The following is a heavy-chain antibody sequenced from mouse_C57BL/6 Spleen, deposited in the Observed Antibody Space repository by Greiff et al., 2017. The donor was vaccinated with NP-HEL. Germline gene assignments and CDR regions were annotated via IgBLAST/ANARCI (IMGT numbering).Heavy chain of an antibody. D-gene: IGHD2-4*01. CDR2: IYPGDGDT. J-gene: IGHJ2*01. CDR1: GYAFSSSW. Sequence: VQLQQSGPELVKPGASVKISCKASGYAFSSSWMNWVKQRPGKGLEWIGRIYPGDGDTNYNGKFKGKATLTADKSSSTAYMQLSSLTSEDSVVYFCARGEYDYDAFDYWGQGTTLTVSS. V-gene: IGHV1-82*01. CDR3: ARGEYDYDAFDY.